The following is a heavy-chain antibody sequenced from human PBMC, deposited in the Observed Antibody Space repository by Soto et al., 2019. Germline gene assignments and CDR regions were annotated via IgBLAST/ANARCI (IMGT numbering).Heavy chain of an antibody. CDR1: VYSIISCYY. V-gene: IGHV4-38-2*01. Sequence: PSGTRALTCSFSVYSIISCYYCGCIRQPPGKGLEWIGSIYHSGSTYYNPSLKSRVTISVDTSKNQFSLKLSSVTAADTAVYYCARKVGYKFDYWGKGNMVNVSS. J-gene: IGHJ4*02. D-gene: IGHD2-2*02. CDR3: ARKVGYKFDY. CDR2: IYHSGST.